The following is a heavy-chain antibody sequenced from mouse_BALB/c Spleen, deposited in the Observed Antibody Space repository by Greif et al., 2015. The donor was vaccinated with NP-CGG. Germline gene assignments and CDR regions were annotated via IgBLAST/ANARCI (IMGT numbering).Heavy chain of an antibody. CDR3: GSCYGIYSYARYY. CDR1: GFTFSDSG. Sequence: EVKLVESGGGLVQPGGSRKLSCAASGFTFSDSGMAWVRQAPGKGPEWVAFISNLAYSIYYADTVTGRFTISRENAKNTLCLEMSFLRSEDTALYYCGSCYGIYSYARYYGVQGTSGTVSS. J-gene: IGHJ4*01. V-gene: IGHV5-15*02. CDR2: ISNLAYSI. D-gene: IGHD2-1*01.